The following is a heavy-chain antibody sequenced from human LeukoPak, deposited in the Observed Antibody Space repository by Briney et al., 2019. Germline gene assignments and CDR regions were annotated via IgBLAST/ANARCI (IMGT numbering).Heavy chain of an antibody. J-gene: IGHJ3*02. CDR3: ARSYYDFWSGYSIANAFDT. Sequence: GGSLRLSCAASGFTFSDYYMSWIRQAPGKGLEWVSYISSSGSTIYYADSVKGRFTISRDNAKNSLYLQMNSLRAEDTAVYYCARSYYDFWSGYSIANAFDTWGQGTMVTVSS. CDR1: GFTFSDYY. CDR2: ISSSGSTI. D-gene: IGHD3-3*01. V-gene: IGHV3-11*01.